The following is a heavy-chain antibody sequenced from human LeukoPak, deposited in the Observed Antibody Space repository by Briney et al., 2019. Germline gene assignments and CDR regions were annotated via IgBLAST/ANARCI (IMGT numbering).Heavy chain of an antibody. J-gene: IGHJ4*02. Sequence: SLRLSCAASGFTFSSYAPHWVRQAPGKGLEWVAVIYYDGSDKYYVDSVKGRFAVSRDNSKNTLYLQMNNLRVEDTAVYHCARDRSQHYFDYWGQGALVTVSS. V-gene: IGHV3-30*09. D-gene: IGHD5-18*01. CDR1: GFTFSSYA. CDR2: IYYDGSDK. CDR3: ARDRSQHYFDY.